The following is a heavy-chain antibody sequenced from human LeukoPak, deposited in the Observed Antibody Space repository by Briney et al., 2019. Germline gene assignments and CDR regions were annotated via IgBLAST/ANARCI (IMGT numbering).Heavy chain of an antibody. CDR2: VVVGSGNT. Sequence: SVTVSFMASGFTFTSSAMQWVRQARGQRLEWIGWVVVGSGNTNYAQKFQERGTITRDMSTSTAYMELSSLRSEDTAVYYCAADLGDSSGYFGYWGQGTLVTVSS. J-gene: IGHJ4*02. D-gene: IGHD3-22*01. V-gene: IGHV1-58*02. CDR1: GFTFTSSA. CDR3: AADLGDSSGYFGY.